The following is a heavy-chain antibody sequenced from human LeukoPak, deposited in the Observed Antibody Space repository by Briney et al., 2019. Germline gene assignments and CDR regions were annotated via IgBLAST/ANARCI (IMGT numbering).Heavy chain of an antibody. V-gene: IGHV3-33*01. CDR3: LREECNGGNCYSIY. Sequence: GRSLRLSCAASGFTFSSNGMDWDRQAPGKGLEWVAVIWYDGSNKYYADSVKGRFTISRDDSKNTLYLQMNSLRAEDTAVYFCLREECNGGNCYSIYWGQGTLVTVSS. D-gene: IGHD2-21*02. CDR1: GFTFSSNG. CDR2: IWYDGSNK. J-gene: IGHJ4*02.